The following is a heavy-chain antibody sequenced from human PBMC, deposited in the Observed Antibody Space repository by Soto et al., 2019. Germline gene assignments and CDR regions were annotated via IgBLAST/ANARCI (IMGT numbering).Heavy chain of an antibody. CDR2: ITPIFGTA. D-gene: IGHD6-13*01. CDR1: GGTFSSYA. V-gene: IGHV1-69*12. J-gene: IGHJ4*02. CDR3: ARSSIAAAGTENDY. Sequence: QVQLVQSGAEVKKPGSSVKVSCKASGGTFSSYAISWVRQAPGQGLEWMGGITPIFGTANYAQKFQGRVTITADESTSTAHMELSSLRSEDTAVYYCARSSIAAAGTENDYWGQGTLVTVSS.